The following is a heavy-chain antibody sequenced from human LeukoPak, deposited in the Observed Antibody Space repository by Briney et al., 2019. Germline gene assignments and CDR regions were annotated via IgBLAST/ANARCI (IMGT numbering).Heavy chain of an antibody. V-gene: IGHV4-34*01. CDR2: INHSGST. CDR3: AGYGDYEGYFDY. D-gene: IGHD4-17*01. J-gene: IGHJ4*02. Sequence: SETLSLTCAVYGGSFSGYYWSWIRQPPGKGLEWIGEINHSGSTNYNPSLKSRVTISVDTSKNQFSLKLSSVTAADTAVCYCAGYGDYEGYFDYWGQGTLVTVSS. CDR1: GGSFSGYY.